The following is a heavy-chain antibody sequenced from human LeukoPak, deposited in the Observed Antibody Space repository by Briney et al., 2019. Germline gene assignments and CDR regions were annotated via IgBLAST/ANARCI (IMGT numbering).Heavy chain of an antibody. D-gene: IGHD2-2*01. CDR1: GFTFSSYG. CDR2: IRYDGSNK. CDR3: AKDPQSRLPSAFDI. J-gene: IGHJ3*02. Sequence: GGSLRLSCAASGFTFSSYGMHWVRQAPGKGLEWVAFIRYDGSNKYYADSVKGRFTISRDNSKNTLYLQMNSLRAEDTAVYYCAKDPQSRLPSAFDIWGQGTMVTVSS. V-gene: IGHV3-30*02.